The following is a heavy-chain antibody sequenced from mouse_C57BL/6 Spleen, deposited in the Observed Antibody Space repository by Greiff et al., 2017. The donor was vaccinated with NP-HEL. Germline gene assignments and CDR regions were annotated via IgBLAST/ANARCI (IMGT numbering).Heavy chain of an antibody. CDR1: GYTFTSYW. CDR2: IDPSDSYT. D-gene: IGHD2-4*01. V-gene: IGHV1-69*01. Sequence: VQLQQPGAELVMPGASVKLSCKASGYTFTSYWMHWVKQRPGQGLEWIGEIDPSDSYTNYNQKFKGKSTLTVDKSSSTAYMQLSSLTSEDSAVYYCARGRGLRQDYWGQGTTLTVSS. CDR3: ARGRGLRQDY. J-gene: IGHJ2*01.